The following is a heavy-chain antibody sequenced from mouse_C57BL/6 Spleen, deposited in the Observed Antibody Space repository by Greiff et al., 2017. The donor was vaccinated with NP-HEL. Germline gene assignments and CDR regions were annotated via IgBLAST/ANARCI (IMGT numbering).Heavy chain of an antibody. Sequence: DVKLQESGPGLVKPSQSLSLTCSVTGYSITSGYYWNWIRQFPGNKLEWMGYISYDGSNNYNPSVKNRISITRATFKNQFFLKLNSVTTEDTATYYCARDHYGRSAYWGQGILVTVSA. CDR2: ISYDGSN. J-gene: IGHJ3*01. CDR1: GYSITSGYY. V-gene: IGHV3-6*01. D-gene: IGHD1-1*01. CDR3: ARDHYGRSAY.